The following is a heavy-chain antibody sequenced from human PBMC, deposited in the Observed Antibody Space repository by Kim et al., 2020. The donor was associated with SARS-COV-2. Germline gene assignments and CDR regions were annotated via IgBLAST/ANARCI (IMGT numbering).Heavy chain of an antibody. D-gene: IGHD6-13*01. CDR3: ARHSYDNNSWYLGR. V-gene: IGHV4-59*08. CDR1: NASLDGFY. J-gene: IGHJ4*02. Sequence: SETLSLTCSVSNASLDGFYWCWIRQTPGRGLEWIGFTYYNGNTKYSPTLKSRVSLSVETSKNQIFLKLRSLTAADSATYFCARHSYDNNSWYLGRWGQGNAVTVSS. CDR2: TYYNGNT.